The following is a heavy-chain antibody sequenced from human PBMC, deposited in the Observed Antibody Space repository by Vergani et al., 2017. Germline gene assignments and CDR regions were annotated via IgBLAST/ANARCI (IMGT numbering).Heavy chain of an antibody. Sequence: QVQLVQSGAEVTKPGASVKASCKASGYTFTSYYMHWVRQAPGQGLEWMGIINPSGGSTSYAQKFQGRGTMTRDTSTRTVYMELSSLRSEDTAVYYCARDRTDGYYYYGMDVWGQGTTVTVSS. CDR1: GYTFTSYY. CDR2: INPSGGST. J-gene: IGHJ6*02. V-gene: IGHV1-46*01. CDR3: ARDRTDGYYYYGMDV.